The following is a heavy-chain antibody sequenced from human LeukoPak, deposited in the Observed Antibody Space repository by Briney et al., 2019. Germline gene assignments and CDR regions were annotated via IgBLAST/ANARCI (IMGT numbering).Heavy chain of an antibody. CDR2: IWYDGSNK. CDR3: AKQSLGYCSSTSCWNYFDY. D-gene: IGHD2-2*01. J-gene: IGHJ4*02. V-gene: IGHV3-30*02. CDR1: GFTFSSYG. Sequence: GGSLRLSCAASGFTFSSYGMHWVRQAPGKGLEWVAVIWYDGSNKYYADSVKGRFTISRDNSKNTLYLQMNSLRAEDTAVYYCAKQSLGYCSSTSCWNYFDYWGQGTLVTVSS.